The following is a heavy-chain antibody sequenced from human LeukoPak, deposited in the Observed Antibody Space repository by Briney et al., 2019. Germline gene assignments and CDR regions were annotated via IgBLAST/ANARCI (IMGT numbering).Heavy chain of an antibody. CDR1: GGTFISYA. Sequence: GASVKVSCKASGGTFISYAISWVRQAPGQGLEWMGGIIPIFGTANYAQKFQGRVTITADESTSTAYMELSSLRSEDTAVYYCARALRDLYYYDSSGYYNYYYGMDVWGQGTTVTVSS. CDR2: IIPIFGTA. CDR3: ARALRDLYYYDSSGYYNYYYGMDV. J-gene: IGHJ6*02. D-gene: IGHD3-22*01. V-gene: IGHV1-69*01.